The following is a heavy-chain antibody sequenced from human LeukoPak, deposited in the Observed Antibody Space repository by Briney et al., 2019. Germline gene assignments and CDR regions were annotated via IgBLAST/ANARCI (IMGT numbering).Heavy chain of an antibody. Sequence: GGSLRLSCAASGFTFSSYAMSWVRQAPGKGLEWVSAICGSGGSTYYADSVKGRFTISRDNSKNTLYLQMSSLRAEDTAVYYCAKGGGFDWLIYYYMDVWGKGTTVIISS. CDR2: ICGSGGST. D-gene: IGHD3-9*01. V-gene: IGHV3-23*01. CDR1: GFTFSSYA. CDR3: AKGGGFDWLIYYYMDV. J-gene: IGHJ6*03.